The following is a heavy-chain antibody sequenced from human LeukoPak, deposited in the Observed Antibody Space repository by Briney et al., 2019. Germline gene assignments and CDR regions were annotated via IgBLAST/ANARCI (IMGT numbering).Heavy chain of an antibody. CDR2: IYSGGST. Sequence: PGGSLRLSCAASGFTVSSNYMSWVRQAPGKGLGWVSVIYSGGSTYYADSVKGRFTISRDNSKNTLYLQMNSLRAEDTAVYYCARDGGATGGGFDYWGQGTLVTVSS. V-gene: IGHV3-53*01. J-gene: IGHJ4*02. CDR1: GFTVSSNY. CDR3: ARDGGATGGGFDY. D-gene: IGHD1-26*01.